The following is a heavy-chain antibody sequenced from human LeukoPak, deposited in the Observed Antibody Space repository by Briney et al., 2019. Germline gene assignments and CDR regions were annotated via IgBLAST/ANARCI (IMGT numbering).Heavy chain of an antibody. CDR1: GGSISSYY. CDR3: ARGGVEMATIFPFDY. Sequence: SQTLSLTCTVSGGSISSYYWSWIRQPPGKGLEWIGYIYYSGSTNYNHSLKSRVTISVDTSKNQFSLKLSSVTAADTAVYYCARGGVEMATIFPFDYWGQGALVTVSS. D-gene: IGHD5-24*01. CDR2: IYYSGST. V-gene: IGHV4-59*01. J-gene: IGHJ4*02.